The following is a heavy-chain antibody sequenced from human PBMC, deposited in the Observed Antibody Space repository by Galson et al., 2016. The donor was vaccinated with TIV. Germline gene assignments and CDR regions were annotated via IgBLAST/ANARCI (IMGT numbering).Heavy chain of an antibody. Sequence: SLRLSCAASGFTFSSYWMHWIRQVPGKGLVWVSRIDRDGTRITYADSVKGRFTIPRDNAKNTLDLQMNSLRAEETAIYYCAKDTGSQPRNWFDPRGQGTLVTVSS. CDR3: AKDTGSQPRNWFDP. D-gene: IGHD7-27*01. J-gene: IGHJ5*02. CDR1: GFTFSSYW. CDR2: IDRDGTRI. V-gene: IGHV3-74*01.